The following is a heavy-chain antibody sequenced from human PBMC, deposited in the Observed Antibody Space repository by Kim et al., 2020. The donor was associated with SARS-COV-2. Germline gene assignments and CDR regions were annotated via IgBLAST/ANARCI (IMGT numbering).Heavy chain of an antibody. CDR2: IYPSDSYT. D-gene: IGHD6-13*01. V-gene: IGHV5-10-1*01. CDR3: ARGIHSSSWYNWFDP. CDR1: GYSFTSYW. J-gene: IGHJ5*02. Sequence: GESLKISCKGSGYSFTSYWISWVRQIPGKGLEWMGRIYPSDSYTNYSPSFQGHVTIPADQSISTAYPQWSSLKASDTAMYYCARGIHSSSWYNWFDPWGQGTLVTVSS.